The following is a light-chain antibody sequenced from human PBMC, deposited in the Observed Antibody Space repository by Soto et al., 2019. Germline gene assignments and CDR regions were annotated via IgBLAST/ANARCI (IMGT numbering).Light chain of an antibody. CDR3: SSYTRSDTFPYV. CDR1: SSDVGGYNY. Sequence: QSALTQPASVSGSPGQSITISCVGTSSDVGGYNYVSWYQQYPGKAPKLMIYEVTNRPSGVSNRFSGSKSGNTASLTISGLQAEDEADYYCSSYTRSDTFPYVFGTGTKLTVL. J-gene: IGLJ1*01. CDR2: EVT. V-gene: IGLV2-14*03.